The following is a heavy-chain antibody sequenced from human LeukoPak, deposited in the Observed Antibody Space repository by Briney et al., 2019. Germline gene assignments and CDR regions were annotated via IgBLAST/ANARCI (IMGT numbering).Heavy chain of an antibody. Sequence: GGSLRLSCAASGFTFSSYSMNWVRQAPGKGLEWVSYISSSSSYIYYADSVKGRFTISRDNAKNSLYLQMNSLRAEDTAVYYCAREDIVVVPAAMEVFFDYWGQGTLVTVSS. V-gene: IGHV3-21*05. J-gene: IGHJ4*02. D-gene: IGHD2-2*01. CDR2: ISSSSSYI. CDR3: AREDIVVVPAAMEVFFDY. CDR1: GFTFSSYS.